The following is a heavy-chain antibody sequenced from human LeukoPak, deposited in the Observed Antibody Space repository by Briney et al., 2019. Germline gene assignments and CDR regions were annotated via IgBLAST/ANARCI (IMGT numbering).Heavy chain of an antibody. J-gene: IGHJ4*02. CDR3: ARDHHLAGRRDFDY. V-gene: IGHV3-11*01. Sequence: PGGSLRLSCAASGFTFSDYYMTWIRQAPGKGLEWVSYITGSGSGIYYADSLKGRFTISRDNAKNSLSLQMNSLRAEDTAVYYCARDHHLAGRRDFDYWGQGTLVTVSS. CDR2: ITGSGSGI. CDR1: GFTFSDYY. D-gene: IGHD6-19*01.